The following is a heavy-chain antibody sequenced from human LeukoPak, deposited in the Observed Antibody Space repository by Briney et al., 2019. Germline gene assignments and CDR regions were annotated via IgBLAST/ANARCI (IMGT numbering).Heavy chain of an antibody. CDR2: ISYDGSNK. J-gene: IGHJ4*02. CDR1: GFTFSSYA. Sequence: SGGSLRLSCAASGFTFSSYAMHWVRQAPGKGLEWVAVISYDGSNKYYADSVKGRFTISRDNSKNTLYLQMNSLSAEDTAVYYCARGRGGESGPFDYWGQGTLVTVSS. CDR3: ARGRGGESGPFDY. V-gene: IGHV3-30-3*01. D-gene: IGHD3-16*01.